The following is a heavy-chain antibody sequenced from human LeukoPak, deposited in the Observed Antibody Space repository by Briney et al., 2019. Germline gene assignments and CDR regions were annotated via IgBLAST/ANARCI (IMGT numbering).Heavy chain of an antibody. CDR3: ARDRSGYTFDD. V-gene: IGHV3-21*01. J-gene: IGHJ4*02. CDR2: ISANSHYI. CDR1: RFTLSSYA. D-gene: IGHD5-18*01. Sequence: GGSLRLSCVASRFTLSSYAMSWVRQAPGKGLEWVSCISANSHYIYYADSVKGRFTISRDNAKISLYLQMNSLRAEDTAVYYCARDRSGYTFDDWGQGTLVTVSS.